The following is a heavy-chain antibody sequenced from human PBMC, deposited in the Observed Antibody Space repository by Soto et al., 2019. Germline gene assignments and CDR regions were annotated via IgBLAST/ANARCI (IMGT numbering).Heavy chain of an antibody. Sequence: QVQLEQSGPEVKRPGTSVKVSCKASGGAFGRYSVSWVRQAPGHGLQWIGGVNPVFNTSNYSLKFQGRVAIFADLSTISVFMELRSLRAEDTALYYCARGDEMTAVTIFEYWGQGALGTVSS. D-gene: IGHD4-17*01. J-gene: IGHJ4*02. CDR1: GGAFGRYS. CDR2: VNPVFNTS. V-gene: IGHV1-69*01. CDR3: ARGDEMTAVTIFEY.